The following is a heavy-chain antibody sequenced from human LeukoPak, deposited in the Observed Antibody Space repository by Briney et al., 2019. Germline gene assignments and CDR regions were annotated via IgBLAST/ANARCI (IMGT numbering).Heavy chain of an antibody. Sequence: PGGSLRLSCAASGFTFSSYAMHWVRQAPGKGLEWVAVISYDGKNIFYADSVKGRVSISRDNSKNTLYLQMNSLRAEDTAVYYCARGITMIVVAPGYWGQGTLDTVSS. CDR2: ISYDGKNI. J-gene: IGHJ4*02. V-gene: IGHV3-30*03. D-gene: IGHD3-22*01. CDR1: GFTFSSYA. CDR3: ARGITMIVVAPGY.